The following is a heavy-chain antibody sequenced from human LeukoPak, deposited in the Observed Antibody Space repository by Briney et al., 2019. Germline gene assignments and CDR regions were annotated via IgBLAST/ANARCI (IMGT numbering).Heavy chain of an antibody. D-gene: IGHD2-2*01. CDR2: INHSGST. J-gene: IGHJ5*02. V-gene: IGHV4-34*01. CDR1: GGSFSGYY. CDR3: ARKAIVVVPAANKLGFDP. Sequence: SETLSLTCAVYGGSFSGYYWSWIRQPPGKGLEWTGEINHSGSTNYNPSLKSRVTISVDTSKNQFSLKLSSVTAADTAVYYCARKAIVVVPAANKLGFDPWGQGTLVTVSS.